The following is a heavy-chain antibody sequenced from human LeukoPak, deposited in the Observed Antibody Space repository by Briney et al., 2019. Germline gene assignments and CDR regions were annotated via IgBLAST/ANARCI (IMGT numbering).Heavy chain of an antibody. Sequence: SETLSLTCTVSGGSISSSSYYWGWIRQPPGKGLEWIGYIYYSGSTNYNPSLKSRVTISVDTSKNQFSLKLSSVTAADTAVYYCARRFSIQLDYWGQGTLVTVSS. CDR3: ARRFSIQLDY. V-gene: IGHV4-61*05. CDR2: IYYSGST. J-gene: IGHJ4*02. D-gene: IGHD3-3*01. CDR1: GGSISSSSYY.